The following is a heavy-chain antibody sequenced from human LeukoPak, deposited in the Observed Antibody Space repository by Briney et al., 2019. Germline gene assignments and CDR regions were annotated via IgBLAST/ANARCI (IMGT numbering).Heavy chain of an antibody. CDR2: LSYDGSNK. Sequence: GGSLRLSCAASGFTFSSYAMHWVRQATGKGLEWVAVLSYDGSNKYYADSVKGRFTISRDNSKNTLYLQMNSLRAEDTAVYYCAREPPDYYYYGMDVWGQGTTVTVSS. V-gene: IGHV3-30-3*01. CDR3: AREPPDYYYYGMDV. J-gene: IGHJ6*02. CDR1: GFTFSSYA.